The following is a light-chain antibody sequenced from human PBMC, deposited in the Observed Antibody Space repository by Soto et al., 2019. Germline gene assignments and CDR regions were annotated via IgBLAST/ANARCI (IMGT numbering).Light chain of an antibody. Sequence: QSALTQPPSASGSPGQSVTISCTGTKSDIGVYAFVSWDQHHPGKAPRPIFYEVVQRPSGVPDRFSGSKSGNTASLTVSGLQAANEADYFCKSYAGSNSYVFGSGTKV. V-gene: IGLV2-8*01. CDR2: EVV. CDR1: KSDIGVYAF. CDR3: KSYAGSNSYV. J-gene: IGLJ1*01.